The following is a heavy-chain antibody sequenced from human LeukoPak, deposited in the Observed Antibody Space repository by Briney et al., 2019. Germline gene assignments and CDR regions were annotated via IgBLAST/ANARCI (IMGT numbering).Heavy chain of an antibody. V-gene: IGHV3-9*01. CDR1: GFTFHDYA. Sequence: PGRSLRLSCAASGFTFHDYAMHWVRQAPGKGLEWVSGFSWNGAGIGYADSVKGRFTISRDNAKNSLYLHMNSLRAEDTALYYCAKGWNNSSWYAGYYDFRGQGTLVTVSS. CDR3: AKGWNNSSWYAGYYDF. CDR2: FSWNGAGI. D-gene: IGHD6-13*01. J-gene: IGHJ4*02.